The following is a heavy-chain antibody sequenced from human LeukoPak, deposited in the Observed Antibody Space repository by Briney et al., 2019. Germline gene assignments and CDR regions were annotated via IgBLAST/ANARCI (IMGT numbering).Heavy chain of an antibody. CDR1: GFTFSDYY. J-gene: IGHJ4*02. D-gene: IGHD3/OR15-3a*01. V-gene: IGHV3-11*01. CDR2: ISSSGSTI. Sequence: GGSLRLSCAASGFTFSDYYMSWIRQAPGKGLEWVSYISSSGSTIYYADSVKGRFTISRDNSKNTLYLQMNSLRAEDTAVYYCAKDLWTDPDYWGQGTLVTVSS. CDR3: AKDLWTDPDY.